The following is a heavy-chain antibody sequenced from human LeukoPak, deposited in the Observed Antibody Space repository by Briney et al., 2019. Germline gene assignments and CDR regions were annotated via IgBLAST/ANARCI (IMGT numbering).Heavy chain of an antibody. CDR2: INPSGGST. Sequence: ASVKVSCKASGYTFTGYYMHWVRQAPGQGLEWMGIINPSGGSTSYAQKFQGRVTMTRDTSTSTVYMELSSLRSEDTAVYYCAGDQAYYYDSSGYCFDYWGQGTLVTVSS. J-gene: IGHJ4*02. CDR3: AGDQAYYYDSSGYCFDY. V-gene: IGHV1-46*01. D-gene: IGHD3-22*01. CDR1: GYTFTGYY.